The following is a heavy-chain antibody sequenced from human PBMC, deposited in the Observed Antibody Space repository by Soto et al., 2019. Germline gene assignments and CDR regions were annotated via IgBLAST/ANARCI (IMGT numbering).Heavy chain of an antibody. D-gene: IGHD4-17*01. CDR1: GYSFTTSG. Sequence: QAQLVQSGAEVKEPGASVKVSCKASGYSFTTSGITWVRQAPGQGLEWMGWISTYNGNTNYAQKLQDRVTLTTDTSTSTDYTELRSLRSDDTAVYYCARRLYGDYDYWGQGTLVTVSS. CDR3: ARRLYGDYDY. J-gene: IGHJ4*02. CDR2: ISTYNGNT. V-gene: IGHV1-18*01.